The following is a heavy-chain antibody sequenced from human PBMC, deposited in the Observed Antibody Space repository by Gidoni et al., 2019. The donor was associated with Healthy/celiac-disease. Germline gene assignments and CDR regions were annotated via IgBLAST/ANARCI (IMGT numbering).Heavy chain of an antibody. Sequence: QVQLPESGPGLVKPSETLSLTCTVAGVSISSYYWSWIRQPPGKGLAWIGYIYYSGSTNYNPSLKSRVTISVDTSKNQFSLKLSSVTAADTAVYYCARQVSSGWYLGNAFDIWGQGTRVTVSS. CDR2: IYYSGST. D-gene: IGHD6-19*01. CDR3: ARQVSSGWYLGNAFDI. V-gene: IGHV4-59*08. CDR1: GVSISSYY. J-gene: IGHJ3*02.